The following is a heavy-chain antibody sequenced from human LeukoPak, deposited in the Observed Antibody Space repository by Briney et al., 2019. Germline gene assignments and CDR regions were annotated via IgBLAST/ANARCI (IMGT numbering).Heavy chain of an antibody. CDR3: ARVILRRNYYDSSGYLDY. J-gene: IGHJ4*02. V-gene: IGHV4-59*01. D-gene: IGHD3-22*01. Sequence: SETLSLTCTVSGGSISSYYWSWIRQPPGKGLEWIGYIYHSGSTNYNPSLKSRVTISVDTSKNQFSLKLSSVTAADTAVYYCARVILRRNYYDSSGYLDYWGQGTLVTVSS. CDR2: IYHSGST. CDR1: GGSISSYY.